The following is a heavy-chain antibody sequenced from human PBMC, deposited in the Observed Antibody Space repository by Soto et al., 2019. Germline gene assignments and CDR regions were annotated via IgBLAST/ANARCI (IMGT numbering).Heavy chain of an antibody. Sequence: QVQLVQSGAEVKKPGSSVKVSCKASGGTFSSYAISWVRQAPGQGLEWMGGIIPIFGTANYAQKFQGRVTITADESTSTAYMELSSLRSEDTAVYYCARDLDGVAGDQNYGMDVWGQGTTVTVSS. V-gene: IGHV1-69*01. J-gene: IGHJ6*02. CDR2: IIPIFGTA. D-gene: IGHD2-15*01. CDR3: ARDLDGVAGDQNYGMDV. CDR1: GGTFSSYA.